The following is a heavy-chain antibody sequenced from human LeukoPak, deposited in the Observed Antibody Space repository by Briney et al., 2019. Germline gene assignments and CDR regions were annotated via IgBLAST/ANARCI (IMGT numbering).Heavy chain of an antibody. D-gene: IGHD6-6*01. CDR1: GYTFTGYY. CDR3: ARDEKQLVPSGYFDY. J-gene: IGHJ4*02. Sequence: ASVKVSCKASGYTFTGYYMHWVRQAPGQGLEWMGWINPNSGGTNYAQKFQGRVTITRDTSISTAYMELSRLRSDDTAVYYCARDEKQLVPSGYFDYWGQGTLVTVSS. CDR2: INPNSGGT. V-gene: IGHV1-2*02.